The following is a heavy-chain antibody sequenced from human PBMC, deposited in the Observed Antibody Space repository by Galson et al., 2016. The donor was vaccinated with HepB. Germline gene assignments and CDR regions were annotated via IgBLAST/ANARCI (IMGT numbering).Heavy chain of an antibody. CDR1: GGSISSYY. D-gene: IGHD3-16*01. V-gene: IGHV4-59*12. CDR2: NYYSGST. CDR3: SRDKGWGRGDGAIDI. Sequence: ETLSLTCTVSGGSISSYYWSWIRQPPGKGLEWIGYNYYSGSTYYNPALKSRVSISVDTSKNQFSLKLSTVTAADTAVYYCSRDKGWGRGDGAIDIWGQGTMVIVSS. J-gene: IGHJ3*02.